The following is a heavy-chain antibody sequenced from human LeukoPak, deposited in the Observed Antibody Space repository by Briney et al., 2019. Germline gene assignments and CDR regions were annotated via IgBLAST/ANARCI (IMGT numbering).Heavy chain of an antibody. CDR1: GFTFSSYT. Sequence: RCSLTLSCAASGFTFSSYTMKWVRLAPGNGLEWVSSISTSSSYIYYADSVKGRFTISRHNAKNSLYLQMNSLRAEDTAVYYCARGQWLRLRRPFDYWGQGTLVTVSS. D-gene: IGHD5-12*01. V-gene: IGHV3-21*01. J-gene: IGHJ4*02. CDR2: ISTSSSYI. CDR3: ARGQWLRLRRPFDY.